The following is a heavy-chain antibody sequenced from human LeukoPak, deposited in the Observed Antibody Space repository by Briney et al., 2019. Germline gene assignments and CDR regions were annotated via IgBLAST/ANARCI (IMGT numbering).Heavy chain of an antibody. CDR1: GGSFSGYC. V-gene: IGHV4-34*01. Sequence: PSETLSLTCAVYGGSFSGYCWSWIRQPPGKGLEWIGEINHSGSTNYNPSLKSRVTISVDTSKNQFSLKLSSVTAADTAVYYCARTGVSSSWPPVFDYWGQGTLVTVSS. CDR2: INHSGST. D-gene: IGHD6-13*01. CDR3: ARTGVSSSWPPVFDY. J-gene: IGHJ4*02.